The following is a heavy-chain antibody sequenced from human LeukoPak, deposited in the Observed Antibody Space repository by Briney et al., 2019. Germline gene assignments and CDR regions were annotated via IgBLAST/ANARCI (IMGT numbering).Heavy chain of an antibody. Sequence: PSETLSLTCAVYGGSFSGYYWSWIRQPPGKGLEWIGEINHSGSTNYNPSLKSRVTISVDTSKNQFSLKLSSVTAADTAVYYCARTKETGTTPDAFDIWGQGTMVTVSS. CDR1: GGSFSGYY. CDR3: ARTKETGTTPDAFDI. V-gene: IGHV4-34*01. CDR2: INHSGST. J-gene: IGHJ3*02. D-gene: IGHD1-1*01.